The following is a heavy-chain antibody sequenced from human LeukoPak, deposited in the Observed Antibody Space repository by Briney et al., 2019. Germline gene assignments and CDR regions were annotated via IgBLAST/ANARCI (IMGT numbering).Heavy chain of an antibody. Sequence: GGSLRLSCAASGFTFSNYWMHWVRHAPWKGLVWVSRISPDGSSTSYGDSVKGRFTISRDNAKNTVYLQMNSLRAEDTAVYYCIRSRSGSYGYFDYWGQGTLVTVSS. J-gene: IGHJ4*02. D-gene: IGHD3-10*01. CDR2: ISPDGSST. CDR1: GFTFSNYW. V-gene: IGHV3-74*01. CDR3: IRSRSGSYGYFDY.